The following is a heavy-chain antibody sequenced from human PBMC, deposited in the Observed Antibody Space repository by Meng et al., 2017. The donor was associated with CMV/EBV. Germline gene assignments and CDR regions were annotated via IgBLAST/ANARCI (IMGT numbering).Heavy chain of an antibody. Sequence: WAASDCTFVSYIMSWVRQAPGKGLEWVSSVSGSGDDTYYADSVKGRFTISRDNSKNTLFLHMSSLRAEDTATYYCAKGGWTSGWYFPVWGQGTLVTVSS. CDR2: VSGSGDDT. V-gene: IGHV3-23*01. J-gene: IGHJ4*02. D-gene: IGHD6-13*01. CDR3: AKGGWTSGWYFPV. CDR1: DCTFVSYI.